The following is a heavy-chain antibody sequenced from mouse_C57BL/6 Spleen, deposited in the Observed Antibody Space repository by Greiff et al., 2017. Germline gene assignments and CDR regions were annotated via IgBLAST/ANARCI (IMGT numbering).Heavy chain of an antibody. CDR2: IDPCSVGT. CDR1: GYTFTSYW. Sequence: QVQLQQPGAELVKPGASVKLSCKASGYTFTSYWMHWVTQRPGRGLEWIGRIDPCSVGTKYNEKFKSKATLTVDKPSSNVSMPLSSLTYEDSEVYYCESGALYGSCSFAYWGQGTLVTVSA. J-gene: IGHJ3*01. CDR3: ESGALYGSCSFAY. V-gene: IGHV1-72*01. D-gene: IGHD1-1*01.